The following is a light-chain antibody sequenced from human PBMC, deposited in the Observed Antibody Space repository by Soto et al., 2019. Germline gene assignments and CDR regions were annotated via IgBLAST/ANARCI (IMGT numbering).Light chain of an antibody. J-gene: IGLJ3*02. CDR3: AAWDDSLNGWV. CDR1: TSNFGGNS. V-gene: IGLV1-44*01. CDR2: SNN. Sequence: QSVLTQPPSASGTPGQRVIISCSGSTSNFGGNSANWYQQFPGTAPKVLIYSNNQRPSGVPDRFSGSKSGTSASLAISGRQSEDEADYYCAAWDDSLNGWVFGGGTKVTVL.